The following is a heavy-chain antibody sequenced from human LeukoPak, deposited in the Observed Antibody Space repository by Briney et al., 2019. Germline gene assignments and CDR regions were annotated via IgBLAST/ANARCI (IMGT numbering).Heavy chain of an antibody. Sequence: SQTLSLTCTVSGGSISSGDYYWSWIRQPPGKGLEWIGYIYYSGSTYYNPSLKSRVTISVDMSKNQFSLKLSSVTAADTAVYYCARERYYGSGSYYGRSGWFDPWGQGTLVTVSS. D-gene: IGHD3-10*01. CDR2: IYYSGST. CDR3: ARERYYGSGSYYGRSGWFDP. V-gene: IGHV4-30-4*01. J-gene: IGHJ5*02. CDR1: GGSISSGDYY.